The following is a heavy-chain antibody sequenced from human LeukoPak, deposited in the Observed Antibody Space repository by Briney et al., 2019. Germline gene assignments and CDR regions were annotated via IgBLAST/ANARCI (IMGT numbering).Heavy chain of an antibody. Sequence: GASVTVSCKASGYTFTSYDINWVRQATGQGLEWMGWMNPNSGNTGYAQKFQGRVTMTRNTSISTAYMELSSLRSEDTAVYYCASSRSYGGNSALDYWGQGTLVTVSS. J-gene: IGHJ4*02. D-gene: IGHD4-23*01. CDR2: MNPNSGNT. V-gene: IGHV1-8*01. CDR1: GYTFTSYD. CDR3: ASSRSYGGNSALDY.